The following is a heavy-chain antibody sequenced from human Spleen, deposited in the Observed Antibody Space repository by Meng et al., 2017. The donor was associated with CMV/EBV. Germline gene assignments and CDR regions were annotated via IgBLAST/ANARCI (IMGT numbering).Heavy chain of an antibody. D-gene: IGHD1-26*01. CDR2: INPNSGGT. J-gene: IGHJ5*02. CDR1: GSPFTGYY. CDR3: ARETDEGGWFDP. V-gene: IGHV1-2*02. Sequence: KASGSPFTGYYMHWVRQAPGQGLEWMGWINPNSGGTNYAQKFQGRVTMTRDTSISTAYMELSRLRSDDTAVYYCARETDEGGWFDPWGQGTLVTVSS.